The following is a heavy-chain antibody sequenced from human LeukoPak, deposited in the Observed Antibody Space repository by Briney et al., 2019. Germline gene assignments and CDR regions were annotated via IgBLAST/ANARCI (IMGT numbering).Heavy chain of an antibody. CDR2: ISTSGTTI. CDR1: GFTFSSYE. CDR3: ARIVGATWDY. V-gene: IGHV3-48*03. Sequence: GGSLRLSCAASGFTFSSYEVNWVRQAPGKGLECVSYISTSGTTIYHADSVKGRFTISRDNAKNSLYLQMNSLRAEGTAIYYCARIVGATWDYWGQGTLVTVSS. J-gene: IGHJ4*02. D-gene: IGHD1-26*01.